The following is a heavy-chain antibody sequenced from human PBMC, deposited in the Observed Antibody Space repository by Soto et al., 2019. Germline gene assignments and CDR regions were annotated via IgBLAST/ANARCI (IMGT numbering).Heavy chain of an antibody. V-gene: IGHV1-58*01. D-gene: IGHD6-13*01. CDR2: IVAGSGYT. CDR3: ARDIAAAGTTYYYYYGMDV. J-gene: IGHJ6*02. Sequence: SVKVSCKASGFTFIRSAVQWVRQARGQRPEWIGWIVAGSGYTNYAQKFQERVTISVDTSKNQFSLKLSSVTAADTAVYYCARDIAAAGTTYYYYYGMDVWGQGTTVTVSS. CDR1: GFTFIRSA.